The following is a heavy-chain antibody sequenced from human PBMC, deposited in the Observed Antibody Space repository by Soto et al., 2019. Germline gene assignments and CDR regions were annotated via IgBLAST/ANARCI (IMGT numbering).Heavy chain of an antibody. CDR3: ATLAAADY. J-gene: IGHJ4*02. D-gene: IGHD6-13*01. CDR2: FDPEDGET. V-gene: IGHV1-24*01. CDR1: GYTFTKFH. Sequence: ASVKVSCKASGYTFTKFHLHWVRQAPGKGLEWMGGFDPEDGETIYAQKFQGRVTMTEDTSTDTAYMELSSLRSEDTAVYYCATLAAADYWGQGTLVTVSS.